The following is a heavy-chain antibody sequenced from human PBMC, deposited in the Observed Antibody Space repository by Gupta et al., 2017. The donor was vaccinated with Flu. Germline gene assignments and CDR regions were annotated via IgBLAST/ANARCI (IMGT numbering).Heavy chain of an antibody. CDR1: GETFSTFP. Sequence: QVQLVQSGAEVKKPGSSVRVSCKASGETFSTFPLSGVRQAPGQGLEWMGGISPLFATPTYAQRFQGRVTFTADASTSTVFMELSSLRSEDTAVYFCERASGGIVGPTAISYYNYSAMDVWGQGTTVTVSS. CDR2: ISPLFATP. V-gene: IGHV1-69*01. CDR3: ERASGGIVGPTAISYYNYSAMDV. D-gene: IGHD1-26*01. J-gene: IGHJ6*02.